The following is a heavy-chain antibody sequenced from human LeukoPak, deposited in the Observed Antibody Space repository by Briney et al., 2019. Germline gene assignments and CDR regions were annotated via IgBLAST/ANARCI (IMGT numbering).Heavy chain of an antibody. Sequence: SETLSHTCTVSGGSISSYYWSWIRQPAGKGLEWIGRIYTSGRNQHHLSLKSRVTMSVDTPKNQFPLKLSSVTAADTAVYYCARGGACIAVAGTPWFDPWGQGTLVTVSS. CDR1: GGSISSYY. V-gene: IGHV4-4*07. D-gene: IGHD6-19*01. CDR2: IYTSGRN. J-gene: IGHJ5*02. CDR3: ARGGACIAVAGTPWFDP.